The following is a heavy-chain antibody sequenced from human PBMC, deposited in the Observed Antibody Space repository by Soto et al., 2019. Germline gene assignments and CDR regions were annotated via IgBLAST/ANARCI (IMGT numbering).Heavy chain of an antibody. CDR2: TSYDGSDK. CDR3: ARWGTTGGLDV. J-gene: IGHJ1*01. CDR1: GFTFSSYV. Sequence: QVQLVESGGGVVEPGTSLRVSGVGSGFTFSSYVIHWVRQAPGKGLEWVALTSYDGSDKYYGDSVRGRFTISRDNSRNTVDLQMDSLRLEDTALYYCARWGTTGGLDVWGQGTLVSVSS. V-gene: IGHV3-30*19. D-gene: IGHD3-16*01.